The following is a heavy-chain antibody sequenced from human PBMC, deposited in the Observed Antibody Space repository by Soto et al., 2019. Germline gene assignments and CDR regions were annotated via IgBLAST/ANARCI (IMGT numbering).Heavy chain of an antibody. D-gene: IGHD2-2*01. V-gene: IGHV3-74*01. CDR2: INMDGSST. Sequence: GGSLRLSCAASRFTFSGDWMHWVRQAAGKGLVWVSRINMDGSSTNYADSVKGRFTISRDNAKNTLYLQMNSLRVDDTAVYYCARGPRGLYHHDYWGQGALVTVSS. J-gene: IGHJ4*02. CDR3: ARGPRGLYHHDY. CDR1: RFTFSGDW.